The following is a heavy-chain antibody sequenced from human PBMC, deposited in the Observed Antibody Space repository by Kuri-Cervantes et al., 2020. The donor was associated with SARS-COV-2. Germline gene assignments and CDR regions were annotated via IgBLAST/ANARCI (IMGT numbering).Heavy chain of an antibody. V-gene: IGHV3-7*05. D-gene: IGHD3-9*01. CDR1: GFTFSDYY. CDR3: ARDMQILTGHYYLNFDY. J-gene: IGHJ4*02. CDR2: IKHDGGEE. Sequence: ETLSLTCAASGFTFSDYYMSWVRQAPGKGLEWVADIKHDGGEEYYVDSVKGRFTISRDNAKNSLYLQMHSLRAEDTAVYYCARDMQILTGHYYLNFDYLGQGTLVTVSS.